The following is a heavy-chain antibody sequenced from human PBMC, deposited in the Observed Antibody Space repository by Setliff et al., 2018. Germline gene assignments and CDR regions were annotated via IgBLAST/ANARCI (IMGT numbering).Heavy chain of an antibody. J-gene: IGHJ4*02. D-gene: IGHD6-19*01. V-gene: IGHV1-18*01. CDR2: ISPYSGNT. Sequence: ASVKVSCKTSGFGFTTFGFSWVRQAPGQGLEWLGSISPYSGNTNYPQWLQDRVTMTIDTSATTVYMELQSLRSDDTAVYYCARSPPNRGSGSGWYGDFWGQGTLVTVSS. CDR3: ARSPPNRGSGSGWYGDF. CDR1: GFGFTTFG.